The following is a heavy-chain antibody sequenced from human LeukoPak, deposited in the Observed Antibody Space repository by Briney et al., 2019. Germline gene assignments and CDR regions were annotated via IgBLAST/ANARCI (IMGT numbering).Heavy chain of an antibody. D-gene: IGHD6-13*01. CDR1: GYTFTSYG. CDR2: ISAYNGNT. CDR3: ARAPIAAAWFDP. Sequence: ASVKVSCKASGYTFTSYGISWVRQAPGQGLEWMGWISAYNGNTNYAQKLQGRVTMTTDTSTSTAYMELSSLRSEDTAVYYCARAPIAAAWFDPWGQGTLVTVSS. V-gene: IGHV1-18*01. J-gene: IGHJ5*02.